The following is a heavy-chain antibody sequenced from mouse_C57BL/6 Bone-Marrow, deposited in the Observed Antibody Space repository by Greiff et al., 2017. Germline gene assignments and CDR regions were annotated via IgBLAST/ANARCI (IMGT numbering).Heavy chain of an antibody. CDR2: IYPSDSET. CDR3: ARSGDYDVGAWFAY. Sequence: VQLQQPGAELVRPGSSVKLSCKASGYTFTSYWMDWVKQRPGQGLEWIGNIYPSDSETHYHQKFKDKATLTVDKSSSTAYMQLSSLTSEDSAVYYGARSGDYDVGAWFAYGGRGTLVTVSA. V-gene: IGHV1-61*01. D-gene: IGHD2-4*01. CDR1: GYTFTSYW. J-gene: IGHJ3*01.